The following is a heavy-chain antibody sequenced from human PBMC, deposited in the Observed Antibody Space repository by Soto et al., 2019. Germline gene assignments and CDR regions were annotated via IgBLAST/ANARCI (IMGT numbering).Heavy chain of an antibody. Sequence: ASVKVSCKASGXTFTNYGISWVRQAPGQGLEWMGWISAYNGNTKYAQKLQGRVTMTTDTSTSTAYMELRSLRSDDTAVYYCARDLGQQLVDYWGQGTLVTVSS. CDR3: ARDLGQQLVDY. CDR2: ISAYNGNT. CDR1: GXTFTNYG. J-gene: IGHJ4*02. V-gene: IGHV1-18*01. D-gene: IGHD6-13*01.